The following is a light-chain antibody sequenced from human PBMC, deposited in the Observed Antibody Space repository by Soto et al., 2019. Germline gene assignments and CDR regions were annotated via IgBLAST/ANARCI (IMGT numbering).Light chain of an antibody. Sequence: AIRMTQSPPSFSASTGDRVTITCRASQGISSYLAWYQQKPGKAPKLLIYAASTLQSGVPSRFSGSGSGTDFTLTISRLQSEDFATYYCQQYYLYPRTFGQGTKVEIK. CDR1: QGISSY. V-gene: IGKV1-8*01. CDR3: QQYYLYPRT. CDR2: AAS. J-gene: IGKJ1*01.